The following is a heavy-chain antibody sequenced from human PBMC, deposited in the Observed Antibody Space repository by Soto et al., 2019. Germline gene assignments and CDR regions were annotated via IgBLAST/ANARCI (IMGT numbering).Heavy chain of an antibody. D-gene: IGHD4-17*01. J-gene: IGHJ4*02. CDR1: GGSISSYY. CDR2: IYYSGST. V-gene: IGHV4-59*08. CDR3: ASRYGGTLDY. Sequence: QVQLQESGPGLVKPSETLSLTCTVSGGSISSYYWSWIRQPPGKGLEWIGYIYYSGSTNYNPSLXGXAXIXXDTSKNQFSLKLSSVPAADTAVYYCASRYGGTLDYWGQGTLVTVSS.